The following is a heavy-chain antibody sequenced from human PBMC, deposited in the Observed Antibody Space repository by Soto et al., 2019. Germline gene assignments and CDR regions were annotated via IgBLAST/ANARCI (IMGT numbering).Heavy chain of an antibody. V-gene: IGHV4-30-2*01. J-gene: IGHJ4*02. D-gene: IGHD3-22*01. CDR2: IYHSGST. CDR3: ARKLDRTNYFDY. CDR1: GGSISSGGYS. Sequence: SETLSLTCAVSGGSISSGGYSWSWIRQPPGKGLEWIGYIYHSGSTYYNPSLKSRVTISVDRSKNQFSLKLSSVTAADTAVYYCARKLDRTNYFDYWGQGPLVTVSS.